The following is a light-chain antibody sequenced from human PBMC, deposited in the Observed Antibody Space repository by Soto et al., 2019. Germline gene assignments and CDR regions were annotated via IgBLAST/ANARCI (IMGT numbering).Light chain of an antibody. V-gene: IGLV2-14*03. CDR3: SAYTVSRTYV. Sequence: QSVLTQPASVSGSPGQSITISCTGTSSDVGAYNFVSWHQQHPGKAPKLMIYNVYDRPSGISYRFSGSKSGNMASLTISGLQGEGEADYYCSAYTVSRTYVFGTGTKATVL. J-gene: IGLJ1*01. CDR2: NVY. CDR1: SSDVGAYNF.